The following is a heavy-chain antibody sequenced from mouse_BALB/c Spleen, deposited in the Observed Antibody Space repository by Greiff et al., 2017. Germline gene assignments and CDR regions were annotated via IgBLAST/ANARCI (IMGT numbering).Heavy chain of an antibody. CDR1: GFSLTSYG. CDR2: IWSGGST. V-gene: IGHV2-2*02. D-gene: IGHD2-14*01. Sequence: VQLQQSGPGLVQPSQSLSITCTVSGFSLTSYGVHWVRQSPGKGLEWLGVIWSGGSTDYNAAFISRLSISKDNSKSQVFFKMNSLQANDTAIYYCATYYRYDGAMDYWGQGTSVTVSS. J-gene: IGHJ4*01. CDR3: ATYYRYDGAMDY.